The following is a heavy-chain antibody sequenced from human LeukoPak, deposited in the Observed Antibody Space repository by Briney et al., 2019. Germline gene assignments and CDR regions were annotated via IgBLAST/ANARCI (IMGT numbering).Heavy chain of an antibody. CDR1: GFTFSSYS. J-gene: IGHJ4*02. Sequence: GGSLRLPCAASGFTFSSYSMNWVRQAPGKGLEWVSSISSSSSYIYYADSVKGRFTISRDNAKNSLYLQMNSLRAEDTAVYYCARVGAAARTYYFDYWGQGTLVTVSS. CDR2: ISSSSSYI. CDR3: ARVGAAARTYYFDY. V-gene: IGHV3-21*01. D-gene: IGHD6-13*01.